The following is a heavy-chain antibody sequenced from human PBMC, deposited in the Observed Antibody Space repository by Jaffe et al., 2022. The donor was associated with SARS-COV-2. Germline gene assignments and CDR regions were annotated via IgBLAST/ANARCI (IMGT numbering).Heavy chain of an antibody. CDR2: ISSSSSYI. CDR1: GFTFSSYS. CDR3: ARDRRQKAAAGTLLDY. V-gene: IGHV3-21*01. D-gene: IGHD6-13*01. J-gene: IGHJ4*02. Sequence: EVQLVESGGGLVKPGGSLRLSCAASGFTFSSYSMNWVRQAPGKGLEWVSSISSSSSYIYYADSVKGRFTISRDNAKNSLYLQMNSLRAEDTAVYYCARDRRQKAAAGTLLDYWGQGTLVTVSS.